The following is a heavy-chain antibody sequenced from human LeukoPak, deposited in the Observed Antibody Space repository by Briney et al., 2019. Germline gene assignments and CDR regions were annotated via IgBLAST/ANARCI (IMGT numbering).Heavy chain of an antibody. CDR2: INPDSGDT. J-gene: IGHJ3*02. Sequence: ASVKVSCKASGYTFTGYHMHWVRQAPGQGLEWMGRINPDSGDTNYAQKFQGRVAMTRDTSISTAFMELTRLRSDDTAVYYCARGPRLDSSGWYYGAFDIWGQGTMVTVSS. CDR1: GYTFTGYH. D-gene: IGHD6-19*01. V-gene: IGHV1-2*06. CDR3: ARGPRLDSSGWYYGAFDI.